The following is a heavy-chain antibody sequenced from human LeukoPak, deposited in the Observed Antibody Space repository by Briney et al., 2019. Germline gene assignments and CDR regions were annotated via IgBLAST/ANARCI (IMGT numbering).Heavy chain of an antibody. CDR2: ISWNSGSI. D-gene: IGHD6-13*01. Sequence: GRSLRLSCAASGFTFDDYAMHWVRQAPGKGLEWVSGISWNSGSIGYADSVKGRFTISRDNAKNSLYLQMNSLRAEDTALYYCAKDTQSSSWSKALDYWGQGTLVTVS. CDR1: GFTFDDYA. J-gene: IGHJ4*02. CDR3: AKDTQSSSWSKALDY. V-gene: IGHV3-9*01.